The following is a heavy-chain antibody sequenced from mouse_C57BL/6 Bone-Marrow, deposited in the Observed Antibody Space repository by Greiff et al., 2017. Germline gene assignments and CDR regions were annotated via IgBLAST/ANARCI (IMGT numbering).Heavy chain of an antibody. Sequence: VQLQQSGAELVRPGASVKLSCTASGFNIKDDYMHWVKQRPEQGLEWIGWIDPENGDTEYASKFQGKATITADTAANTAYLQLSSLTSADTAVYFCTTVDGNYGAWFAYWGQGTLVTVSA. D-gene: IGHD2-1*01. V-gene: IGHV14-4*01. CDR3: TTVDGNYGAWFAY. J-gene: IGHJ3*01. CDR2: IDPENGDT. CDR1: GFNIKDDY.